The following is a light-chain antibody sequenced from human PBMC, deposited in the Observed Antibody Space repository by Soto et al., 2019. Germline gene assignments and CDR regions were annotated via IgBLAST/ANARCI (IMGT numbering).Light chain of an antibody. Sequence: EIVLTQSPGTLSLSPGEGATLSCRASQSVSSAYLAWYRQKPGQAPRLLIYGASSRAAGIPDRFSGSGSGTDFTITISRLEPEAFAVYYCQQYGTSRAFTFGQGTKLEIK. CDR3: QQYGTSRAFT. V-gene: IGKV3-20*01. J-gene: IGKJ2*01. CDR2: GAS. CDR1: QSVSSAY.